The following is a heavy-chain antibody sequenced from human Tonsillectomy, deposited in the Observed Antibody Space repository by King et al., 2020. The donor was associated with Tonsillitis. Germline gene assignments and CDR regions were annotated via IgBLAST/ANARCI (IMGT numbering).Heavy chain of an antibody. J-gene: IGHJ4*02. CDR2: ITPVYVTT. D-gene: IGHD5-24*01. CDR1: GGTFSSYP. V-gene: IGHV1-69*12. Sequence: QLVQSGAEVQKPGSSVKVSCKVSGGTFSSYPYNWLRQAPGQGLEWMGGITPVYVTTNNAQNFQGRVTMTADDSTGTAYMELSSLIFEDTAIYYCARLGDGYNYDYWGQGTLVTVSS. CDR3: ARLGDGYNYDY.